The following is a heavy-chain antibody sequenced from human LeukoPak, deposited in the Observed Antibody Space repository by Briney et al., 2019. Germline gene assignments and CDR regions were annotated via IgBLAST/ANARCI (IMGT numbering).Heavy chain of an antibody. Sequence: ASVKVSCKASGYTFTNYAISWVRQAPGQGLEWMGWISAYNGNTNYPQKLQGRVTMTTDTSTSTAYMELRSLRSDDTAVYYCARDDRRLSYYYDSSGYSIDAFDIWGQGTMVTVSS. CDR1: GYTFTNYA. D-gene: IGHD3-22*01. CDR2: ISAYNGNT. V-gene: IGHV1-18*01. CDR3: ARDDRRLSYYYDSSGYSIDAFDI. J-gene: IGHJ3*02.